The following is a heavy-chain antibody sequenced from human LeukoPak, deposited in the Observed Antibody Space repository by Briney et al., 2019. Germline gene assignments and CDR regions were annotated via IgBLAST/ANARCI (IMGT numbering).Heavy chain of an antibody. V-gene: IGHV1-3*01. CDR3: ARETMVRGVISY. J-gene: IGHJ4*02. Sequence: ASVKVSCKASGYTFTSYAMHWVRQAPGQRLEWMGWINAGNGNTKYSQKFQGRVTITRDTSASTAYMELSSLRSEDTAVYYCARETMVRGVISYWGQGTLVTVSS. D-gene: IGHD3-10*01. CDR2: INAGNGNT. CDR1: GYTFTSYA.